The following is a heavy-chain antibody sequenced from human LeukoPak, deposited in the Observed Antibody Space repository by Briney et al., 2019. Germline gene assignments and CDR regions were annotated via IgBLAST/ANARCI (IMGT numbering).Heavy chain of an antibody. D-gene: IGHD5-12*01. Sequence: GGSLRLSCAASGFTFSSYWMHWVRQAPGKGLVWVSRINSDESSMNYADSVKGRFTISRDNAKNTLYLQMNSLRAEDTAVYYCARGKSGYYGNDYWGQGTLVTVSS. CDR3: ARGKSGYYGNDY. J-gene: IGHJ4*02. CDR1: GFTFSSYW. CDR2: INSDESSM. V-gene: IGHV3-74*01.